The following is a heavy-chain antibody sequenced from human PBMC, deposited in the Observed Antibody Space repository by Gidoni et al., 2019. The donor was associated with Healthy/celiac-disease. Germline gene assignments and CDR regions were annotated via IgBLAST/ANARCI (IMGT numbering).Heavy chain of an antibody. D-gene: IGHD6-6*01. Sequence: QVQLVQSGAEVKKPGASVKVSCKASGYTFTSYGISWVRQAPGQGLEWMGWISAYNGNTNYAQKLQGRVTMTTDTSTSTAYMELRSLRSDDTAVYYCARVMGPRASSSDISYYYYGMDVWGQGTTVTVSS. J-gene: IGHJ6*02. CDR2: ISAYNGNT. V-gene: IGHV1-18*01. CDR3: ARVMGPRASSSDISYYYYGMDV. CDR1: GYTFTSYG.